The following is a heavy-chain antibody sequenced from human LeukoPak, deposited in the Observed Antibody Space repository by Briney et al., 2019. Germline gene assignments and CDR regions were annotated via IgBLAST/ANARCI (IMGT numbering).Heavy chain of an antibody. D-gene: IGHD3-3*01. Sequence: SETLSLTCTVSGYSISSGYYWGWIRQPPGKGLEWIGSIYHSGSTNYNPSLKSRVTISVDKSKNQFSLKLSSVTAADTAVYYCARVPITIFGAPNRFDPWGQGTLVTVSS. CDR3: ARVPITIFGAPNRFDP. J-gene: IGHJ5*02. V-gene: IGHV4-38-2*02. CDR2: IYHSGST. CDR1: GYSISSGYY.